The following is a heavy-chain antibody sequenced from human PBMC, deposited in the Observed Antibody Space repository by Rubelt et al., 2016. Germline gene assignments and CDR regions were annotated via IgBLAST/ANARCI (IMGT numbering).Heavy chain of an antibody. V-gene: IGHV3-49*03. Sequence: EVQLVESGGGLVQPGRSLRLSCTASGFTFGDYAMSWFRQAPGKGLEWVGFIRSTSYGGTTEYAASVKGRFTISRDDSKRMAFLQMNSLKTEDTAVYYCTRDRPIDYWGQGTLVTVSS. CDR2: IRSTSYGGTT. J-gene: IGHJ4*02. CDR1: GFTFGDYA. CDR3: TRDRPIDY.